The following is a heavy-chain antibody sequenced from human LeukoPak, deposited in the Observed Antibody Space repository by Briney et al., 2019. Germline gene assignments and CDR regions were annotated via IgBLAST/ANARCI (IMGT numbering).Heavy chain of an antibody. D-gene: IGHD2-2*01. CDR1: GFTFSSAW. J-gene: IGHJ4*02. V-gene: IGHV3-15*01. CDR2: IKNKTNGGTT. CDR3: ARGFCSSAYCYQGPFDF. Sequence: GGSLRLSCAASGFTFSSAWMTWVRQAPGKGLEWVGHIKNKTNGGTTDYAAPVKGRLIISRDDSKNTLYLQMNSLRTEDTAVYYCARGFCSSAYCYQGPFDFWGQGTLVTVSS.